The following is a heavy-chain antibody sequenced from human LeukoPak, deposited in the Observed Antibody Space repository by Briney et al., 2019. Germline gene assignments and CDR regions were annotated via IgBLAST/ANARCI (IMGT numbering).Heavy chain of an antibody. D-gene: IGHD5-18*01. V-gene: IGHV3-7*01. Sequence: QPGGSLRLSCAVSGFTFNSYYMTWVRQAPGKGLEWVANINQDGSEKNYVGSVEGRFTISRDNSKNTLYLQMNSLRAEDTAVYYCAKEGRHRFGYDYWGQGTLVTVSS. CDR1: GFTFNSYY. J-gene: IGHJ4*02. CDR2: INQDGSEK. CDR3: AKEGRHRFGYDY.